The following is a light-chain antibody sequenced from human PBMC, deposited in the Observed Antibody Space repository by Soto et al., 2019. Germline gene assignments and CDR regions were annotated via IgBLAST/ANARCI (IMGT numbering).Light chain of an antibody. Sequence: QSALTQPPSVSASPGQSVTIPCTATSSDVGAYNRVSWYQQYPGTPPKLMISEVNNRPSGVPDRFSGSKSANTASLTTSGLQAEDEADYYCSLYTSSSTVTFGGGTQLTVL. CDR1: SSDVGAYNR. J-gene: IGLJ2*01. CDR2: EVN. V-gene: IGLV2-18*01. CDR3: SLYTSSSTVT.